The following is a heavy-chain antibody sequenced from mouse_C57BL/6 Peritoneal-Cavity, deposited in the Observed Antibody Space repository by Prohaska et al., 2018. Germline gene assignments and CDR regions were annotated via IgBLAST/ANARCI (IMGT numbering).Heavy chain of an antibody. CDR2: IDPETGGT. D-gene: IGHD2-4*01. Sequence: QQSGAELVTPGASVMPSCKASGYTFTDYDMHWVKQTPVHGLERIGAIDPETGGTAYHQKFKGKDILTADKSYSTAYMELRSMTSEDSAVYYCTRGRDYDGPYYAMDYWGQGTSVTVS. CDR1: GYTFTDYD. J-gene: IGHJ4*01. V-gene: IGHV1-15*01. CDR3: TRGRDYDGPYYAMDY.